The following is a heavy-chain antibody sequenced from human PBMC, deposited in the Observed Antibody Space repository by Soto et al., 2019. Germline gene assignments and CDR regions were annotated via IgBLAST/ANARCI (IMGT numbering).Heavy chain of an antibody. CDR1: GFIVSSSY. J-gene: IGHJ4*02. Sequence: EVQLVESGGGLVKPGGSLRLSCAGSGFIVSSSYMSWVRQAPGKGLEWVSVIYSDGRTYYADSVKGRFTISRDNSKNTLYLQMNSLSAEDTAVYYCARCSGWYGQCYFDCWGQGTLVTVSS. CDR2: IYSDGRT. V-gene: IGHV3-66*01. D-gene: IGHD6-13*01. CDR3: ARCSGWYGQCYFDC.